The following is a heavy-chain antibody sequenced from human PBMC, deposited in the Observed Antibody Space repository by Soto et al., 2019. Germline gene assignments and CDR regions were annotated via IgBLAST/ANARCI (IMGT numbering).Heavy chain of an antibody. D-gene: IGHD3-10*01. V-gene: IGHV3-30*18. CDR3: AKIIRRYGSGYDY. J-gene: IGHJ4*02. CDR1: GFTFSTYG. CDR2: ISYDGSNK. Sequence: QVQLVESGGGVVQSGRSLRLSCAASGFTFSTYGMHWVRQAPGKGLEWVAVISYDGSNKYYADSVKGRFTISRDNSKDTLLVQMNSLRAEDTAVYYCAKIIRRYGSGYDYWGQGTLVTVSP.